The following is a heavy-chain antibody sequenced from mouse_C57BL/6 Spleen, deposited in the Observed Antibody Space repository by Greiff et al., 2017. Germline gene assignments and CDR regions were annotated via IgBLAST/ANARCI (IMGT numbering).Heavy chain of an antibody. CDR3: ARGDIYYYGSSPYFDY. V-gene: IGHV1-76*01. Sequence: QVQLQQSGAELVRPGASVKLSCKASGYTFTDYYINWVKQRPGQGLEWIARIYPGSGNTYYNEKFKGKATLTAEKSSSTAYMQLSSLTSEDSAVYFCARGDIYYYGSSPYFDYWGQGTTLTVSS. J-gene: IGHJ2*01. CDR2: IYPGSGNT. D-gene: IGHD1-1*01. CDR1: GYTFTDYY.